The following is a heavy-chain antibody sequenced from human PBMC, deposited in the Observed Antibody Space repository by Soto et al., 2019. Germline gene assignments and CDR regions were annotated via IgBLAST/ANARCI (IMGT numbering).Heavy chain of an antibody. CDR3: ARQIRHCVGSSCYWFWFDP. CDR2: IYYGGNT. V-gene: IGHV4-39*01. Sequence: QLQLQESGPGLVKPSETLSLTCTVSGGSISSSNYWGWLRQSPGKGLEWIGSIYYGGNTYYNPSLKSRVTIPVDTSRNQFSLKLTSVTAADTAVYYCARQIRHCVGSSCYWFWFDPWGQGTLVTVSS. J-gene: IGHJ5*02. D-gene: IGHD2-2*01. CDR1: GGSISSSNY.